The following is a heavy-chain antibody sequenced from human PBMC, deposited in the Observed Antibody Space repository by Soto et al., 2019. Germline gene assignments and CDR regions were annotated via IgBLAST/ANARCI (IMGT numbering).Heavy chain of an antibody. CDR3: AREAPTSLSYCGGDCYSD. CDR2: IYYSGST. V-gene: IGHV4-31*03. Sequence: QVQLQESGPGLVKPSQTLSLTCTVSGGSISSGGYYWSWIRQHPGKGLEWIGYIYYSGSTYYNPSLKSRVTISVDTSKNQFSLKLSSVTPADTAVYYCAREAPTSLSYCGGDCYSDWGQGTLVTVSS. CDR1: GGSISSGGYY. J-gene: IGHJ4*02. D-gene: IGHD2-21*01.